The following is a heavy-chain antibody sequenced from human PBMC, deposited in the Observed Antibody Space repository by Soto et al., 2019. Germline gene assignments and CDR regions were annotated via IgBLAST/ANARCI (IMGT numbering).Heavy chain of an antibody. Sequence: GGSLRLSCAASGFTFSSYAMSWVRQAPGKGLEWVSAISGSGGSTYYADSVKGRFTISRDNSKNTLYLQMNSLRAEDTAVYYCAGFIAVAAMGYYFDYWGQGTLVTVSS. CDR1: GFTFSSYA. J-gene: IGHJ4*02. CDR3: AGFIAVAAMGYYFDY. V-gene: IGHV3-23*01. D-gene: IGHD6-19*01. CDR2: ISGSGGST.